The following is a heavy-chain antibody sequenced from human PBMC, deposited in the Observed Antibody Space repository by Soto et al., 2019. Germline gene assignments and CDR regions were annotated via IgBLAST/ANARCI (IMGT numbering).Heavy chain of an antibody. J-gene: IGHJ4*02. CDR1: GFTFSSYA. CDR3: AKGGLGRGILIAAAATEFDY. CDR2: ISGSGGST. Sequence: GGSLRLSCAASGFTFSSYAMSWVRQAPGKGLEWVSAISGSGGSTYYADSVKGRFTISRDNSKNTLYLQMNSLRAEDTAVYYCAKGGLGRGILIAAAATEFDYWGQGTLVTVSS. V-gene: IGHV3-23*01. D-gene: IGHD6-13*01.